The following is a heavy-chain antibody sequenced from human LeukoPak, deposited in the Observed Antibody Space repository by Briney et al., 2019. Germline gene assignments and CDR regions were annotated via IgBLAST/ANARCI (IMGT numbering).Heavy chain of an antibody. CDR1: GVIFNNFA. D-gene: IGHD4-17*01. Sequence: GGSLRLSCAPSGVIFNNFAFHWVRQAPGKGLEWIAAVSYDGSNKYYADSVRGRLTISRDNSKNTLYLQMNSLRAEDTAVYYRARAGRADGDYHYFDYWGQGTLVTVSS. CDR3: ARAGRADGDYHYFDY. CDR2: VSYDGSNK. V-gene: IGHV3-30-3*01. J-gene: IGHJ4*02.